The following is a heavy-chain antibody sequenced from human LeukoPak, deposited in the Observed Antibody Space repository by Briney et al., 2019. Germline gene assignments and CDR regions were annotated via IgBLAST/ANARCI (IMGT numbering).Heavy chain of an antibody. V-gene: IGHV3-21*01. J-gene: IGHJ3*02. CDR2: ISGSSNYI. D-gene: IGHD1-26*01. CDR3: ARDRVERVSVDVFDI. CDR1: EFSFSFNTYT. Sequence: GGSLRLSCAASEFSFSFNTYTINWVRQAPGQGLEWVSSISGSSNYIYYADSVKGRFTISRDNAKNSLYLQMNRLRAEDTAVYYCARDRVERVSVDVFDIWGQGTMVTVSS.